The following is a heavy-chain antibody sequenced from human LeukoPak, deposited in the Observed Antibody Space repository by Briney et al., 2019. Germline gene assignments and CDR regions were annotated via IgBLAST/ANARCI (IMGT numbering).Heavy chain of an antibody. CDR2: ISGSGGDT. CDR1: GFTFSNFA. J-gene: IGHJ4*02. Sequence: PGGSLRLSCAGSGFTFSNFAMSWVRQGPAKGLEWVSGISGSGGDTAYADSVKGRFTVSRDNSRNTVYLQMNSLRAEDTAVYYCAKGESPDYGVMTPFCSSFLDWGQGTLVTVSS. V-gene: IGHV3-23*01. D-gene: IGHD4-17*01. CDR3: AKGESPDYGVMTPFCSSFLD.